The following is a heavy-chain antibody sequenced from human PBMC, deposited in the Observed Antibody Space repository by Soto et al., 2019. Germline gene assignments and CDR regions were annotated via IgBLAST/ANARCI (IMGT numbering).Heavy chain of an antibody. D-gene: IGHD3-3*01. V-gene: IGHV5-10-1*01. CDR1: GYSFPHYW. J-gene: IGHJ5*02. CDR3: ARDQFLEWLWSDP. CDR2: IDPSDSRT. Sequence: PGESLKISCKGSGYSFPHYWISWVRQMPGKGLEWMGRIDPSDSRTNYSPSFQGHVTMSVDKSINTAYLQWSSLKASDTAVYYCARDQFLEWLWSDPWGQGTLVTVSS.